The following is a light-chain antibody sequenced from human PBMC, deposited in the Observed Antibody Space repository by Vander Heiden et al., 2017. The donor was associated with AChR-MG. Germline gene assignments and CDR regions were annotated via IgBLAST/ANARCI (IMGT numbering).Light chain of an antibody. CDR3: QQSYNSPRT. CDR1: QSISRY. J-gene: IGKJ1*01. V-gene: IGKV1-39*01. Sequence: IQLTHSPSSLPASVGDRVTITCRASQSISRYLIWYQQKPGKAPKLLIYGAFSLQSGVPSRFSGSGSGTDFTLTINSLQPEDFGTYYCQQSYNSPRTFGQGTKVEIK. CDR2: GAF.